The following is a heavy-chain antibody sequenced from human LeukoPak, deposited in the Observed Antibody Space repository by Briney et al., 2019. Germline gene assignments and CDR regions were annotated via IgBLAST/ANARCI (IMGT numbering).Heavy chain of an antibody. CDR2: ISGSGGST. J-gene: IGHJ6*03. V-gene: IGHV3-23*01. D-gene: IGHD1-1*01. Sequence: GGSLRLSCAASGFTFSSYAMSWVRQAPGKGLEWASGISGSGGSTYYADSVKGRFTISRDNSKNTLYLQMNSLRVEDTALYYCATTLLRASTYMDVWGKGTTVTVSS. CDR1: GFTFSSYA. CDR3: ATTLLRASTYMDV.